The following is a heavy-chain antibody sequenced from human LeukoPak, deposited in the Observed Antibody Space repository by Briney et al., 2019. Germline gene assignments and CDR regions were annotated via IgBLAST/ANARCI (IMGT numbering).Heavy chain of an antibody. D-gene: IGHD4-17*01. CDR1: GGSFSGYY. Sequence: PSETLSLTCAVYGGSFSGYYWSWIRQPPGKGLEWIGEINHSGSTNYNPSLKSRVTISVDTSENQFSLKLSSVTAADTAVYYCARDYGVLDYWGQGTLVTVSS. CDR3: ARDYGVLDY. V-gene: IGHV4-34*01. CDR2: INHSGST. J-gene: IGHJ4*02.